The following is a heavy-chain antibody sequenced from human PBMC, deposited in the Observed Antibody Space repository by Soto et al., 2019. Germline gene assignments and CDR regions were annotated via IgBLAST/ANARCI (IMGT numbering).Heavy chain of an antibody. V-gene: IGHV4-4*02. CDR1: GGSISTTNW. CDR2: ILHIGST. Sequence: VQLQESGPGLVKPSGTLSLTCNVSGGSISTTNWWSWVRQSPGKGLEWIGEILHIGSTNYNPSLKSRVTIPIEKSKNQFSLRLSSVTAADTAVYYCASGFDSDGLYNGGHPWGQGTLVSVSS. J-gene: IGHJ5*02. CDR3: ASGFDSDGLYNGGHP. D-gene: IGHD3-22*01.